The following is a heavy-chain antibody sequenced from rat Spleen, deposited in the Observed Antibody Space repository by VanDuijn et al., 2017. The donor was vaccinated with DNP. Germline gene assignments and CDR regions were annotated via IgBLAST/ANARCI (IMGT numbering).Heavy chain of an antibody. J-gene: IGHJ1*01. V-gene: IGHV5S13*01. D-gene: IGHD1-1*01. CDR3: ARGSTTVDYWYFDF. Sequence: EVQLVESGGGLVQPGRSLKVSCAASGLIFSNYDMAWVRQAPAKGLEWVASISPRGGSTYYPDSVKGRFTISRDNAKNTLYLQMNSLRSEDPATYYCARGSTTVDYWYFDFWGPGTMVTVSS. CDR1: GLIFSNYD. CDR2: ISPRGGST.